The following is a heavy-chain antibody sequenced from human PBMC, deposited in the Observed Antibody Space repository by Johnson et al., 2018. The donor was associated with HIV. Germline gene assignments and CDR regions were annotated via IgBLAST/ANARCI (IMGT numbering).Heavy chain of an antibody. CDR1: GFTFDDYG. J-gene: IGHJ3*02. CDR3: ARDFVAFGECTAFDI. V-gene: IGHV3-20*04. CDR2: INWNGGST. Sequence: VQLVESGGGVVRPGGSLRLSCAASGFTFDDYGMSWVRQAPGKGLEWVSGINWNGGSTGYSDSVKGRFTISRDNAKKSLYLQMNSLRAEDTALYYCARDFVAFGECTAFDIWGQGTMVTVSS. D-gene: IGHD3-10*01.